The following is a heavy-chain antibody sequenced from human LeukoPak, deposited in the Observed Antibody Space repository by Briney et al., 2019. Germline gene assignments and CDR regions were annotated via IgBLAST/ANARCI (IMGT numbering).Heavy chain of an antibody. V-gene: IGHV3-7*02. J-gene: IGHJ4*02. D-gene: IGHD5-12*01. Sequence: ETLSLTCTVSGGSISNSYWSWVRQAPGKGLEWVANINQDGSEEYYVESVRGRFTISRDNAKNSLYLQMNSLRAEDTAVYYCARPYDSNRDHSGYGYGGRGTLVTVSS. CDR2: INQDGSEE. CDR1: GGSISNSY. CDR3: ARPYDSNRDHSGYGY.